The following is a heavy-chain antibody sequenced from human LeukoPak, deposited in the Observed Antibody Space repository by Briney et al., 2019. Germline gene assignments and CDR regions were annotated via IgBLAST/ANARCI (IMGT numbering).Heavy chain of an antibody. CDR2: IDWDDDK. Sequence: SGPALVKPTQSLTLTCTSSGFLLSTSGMCVSWIRQPTGKALEWVALIDWDDDKYYSTSLKTRLTISNDTSKNHVVLTMTHMDPVDTATYSCARMRRGRYFDWLLDYWGQGTLVTVSS. J-gene: IGHJ4*02. D-gene: IGHD3-9*01. V-gene: IGHV2-70*01. CDR1: GFLLSTSGMC. CDR3: ARMRRGRYFDWLLDY.